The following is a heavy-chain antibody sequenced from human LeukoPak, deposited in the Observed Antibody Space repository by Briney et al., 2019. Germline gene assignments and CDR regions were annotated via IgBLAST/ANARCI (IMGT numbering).Heavy chain of an antibody. J-gene: IGHJ5*02. V-gene: IGHV1-69*05. CDR3: ARDPPGGRFLEWPTPGES. D-gene: IGHD3-3*01. CDR1: GGTFSSYA. Sequence: GASVKVSCKASGGTFSSYAISWVRQAPGQGLEWMGGIIPIFGTANYAQKFQGRVTITTDESTSTAYMELSRLRSDDTAVYYCARDPPGGRFLEWPTPGESWGQGTLVTVSS. CDR2: IIPIFGTA.